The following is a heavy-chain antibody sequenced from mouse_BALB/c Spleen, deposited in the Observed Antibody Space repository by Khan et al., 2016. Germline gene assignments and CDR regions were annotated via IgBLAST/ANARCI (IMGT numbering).Heavy chain of an antibody. J-gene: IGHJ4*01. CDR1: GFDFSRYW. CDR3: ARLGYYGTMDY. V-gene: IGHV4-1*02. D-gene: IGHD1-1*01. CDR2: INPDSSTI. Sequence: EVQLQESGGGLVQPGGSLKLSCAASGFDFSRYWMSWVRQAPGKGLEWIGEINPDSSTINYTPSLKDKFIISRDNAKNTLYLQMSQVRSEDTALYYCARLGYYGTMDYWGQETSVTVSS.